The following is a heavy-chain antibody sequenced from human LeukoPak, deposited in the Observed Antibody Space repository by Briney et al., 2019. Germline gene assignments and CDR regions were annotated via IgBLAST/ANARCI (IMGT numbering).Heavy chain of an antibody. CDR1: VGSISSYY. V-gene: IGHV4-59*01. D-gene: IGHD3-3*01. CDR3: ARVRTYYDFWSGSHLDAFDI. J-gene: IGHJ3*02. Sequence: KPSEALSLTCTVSVGSISSYYWSWIRQPPGKGLEWIGYIYYSGSTNYNPSLKSRVTISVDTSKNQFSLKLSSVTAADTAVYYCARVRTYYDFWSGSHLDAFDIWGQGTMVTVSS. CDR2: IYYSGST.